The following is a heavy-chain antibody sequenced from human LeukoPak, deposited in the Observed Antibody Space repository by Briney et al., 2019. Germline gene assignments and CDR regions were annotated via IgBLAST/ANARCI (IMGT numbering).Heavy chain of an antibody. V-gene: IGHV3-30*02. CDR2: IHYDGNNK. CDR1: GFSFSNSA. J-gene: IGHJ4*02. Sequence: PGGSLRLSCAASGFSFSNSAMHWARQATGKGLDWVAFIHYDGNNKYYADSVKGRFTISRDNSKNTVYLQMNSLRPEDTAVYYCAARRLTVTTEIDYWGQGTLVTVSS. CDR3: AARRLTVTTEIDY. D-gene: IGHD4-17*01.